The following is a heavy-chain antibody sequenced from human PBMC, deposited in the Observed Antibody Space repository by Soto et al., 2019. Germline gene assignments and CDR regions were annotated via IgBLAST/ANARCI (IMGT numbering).Heavy chain of an antibody. CDR3: ARAAGDIVATIPYFDY. J-gene: IGHJ4*02. V-gene: IGHV3-21*01. CDR2: ISSSSSYI. D-gene: IGHD5-12*01. Sequence: EVQLVESGGGLVKPGGSLRLSCAASGFTFSSYSMNWVRQAPGKGLEWVSSISSSSSYIYYADSVKGRFTISRDNAKNSLYLQMNSLRAEDTAVYYCARAAGDIVATIPYFDYWGQGTLVTVSS. CDR1: GFTFSSYS.